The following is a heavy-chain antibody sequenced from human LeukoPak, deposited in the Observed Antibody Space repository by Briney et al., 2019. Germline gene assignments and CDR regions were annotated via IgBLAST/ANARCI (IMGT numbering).Heavy chain of an antibody. CDR3: ARGIIGYYFDY. Sequence: ASVKVSCKTSGYXFTIYGMSWVRQAPGQGLEWMGLISAYGNTNYAQNLQGRVTMTTDTSTSTAYMELRSLRSDDTAVYYCARGIIGYYFDYWGQGTLVTVSS. CDR1: GYXFTIYG. V-gene: IGHV1-18*01. J-gene: IGHJ4*02. D-gene: IGHD2-15*01. CDR2: ISAYGNT.